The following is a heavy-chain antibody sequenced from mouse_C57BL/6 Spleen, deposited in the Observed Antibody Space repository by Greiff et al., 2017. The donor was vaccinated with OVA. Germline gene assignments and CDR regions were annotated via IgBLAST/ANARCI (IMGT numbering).Heavy chain of an antibody. CDR1: GYSITSGYY. Sequence: ESGPGLVKPSQSLSLTCSVTGYSITSGYYWNWIRQFPGNKLEWMGYISYDGSNNYNPSLKNRISITRDTSKNQFFLKLNSVTTEDTATYYCARDSGYGLDYWGQGTTLTVSS. J-gene: IGHJ2*01. D-gene: IGHD2-2*01. CDR3: ARDSGYGLDY. V-gene: IGHV3-6*01. CDR2: ISYDGSN.